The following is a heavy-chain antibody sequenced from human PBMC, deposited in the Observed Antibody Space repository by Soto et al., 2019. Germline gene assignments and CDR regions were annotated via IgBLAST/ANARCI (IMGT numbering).Heavy chain of an antibody. CDR2: ISAYNGNT. V-gene: IGHV1-18*01. D-gene: IGHD2-2*01. CDR3: SRDTNEVYCSSSSCHFDY. CDR1: GYTFTSYG. Sequence: ASVKVSCKASGYTFTSYGISWVRQAPGQGLEWKGWISAYNGNTDCAQKLQGRVTMTTVSSTSSAYMVLRILRSDDAAVYYFSRDTNEVYCSSSSCHFDYWGQGTLVTVSS. J-gene: IGHJ4*02.